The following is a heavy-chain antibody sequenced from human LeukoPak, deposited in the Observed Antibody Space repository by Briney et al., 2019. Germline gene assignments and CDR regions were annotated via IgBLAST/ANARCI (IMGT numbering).Heavy chain of an antibody. CDR2: THYSGST. Sequence: SETLSLTCTVSGGSISSYYWSWLRQPPGKGLEYIGYTHYSGSTNYNPSLKSRVTISLDTSGNQFSLRLSSVTAADTAVYYCASGYCGGACQLGGVDMWGQGTMVTVSS. CDR3: ASGYCGGACQLGGVDM. CDR1: GGSISSYY. D-gene: IGHD2-21*02. V-gene: IGHV4-59*01. J-gene: IGHJ3*02.